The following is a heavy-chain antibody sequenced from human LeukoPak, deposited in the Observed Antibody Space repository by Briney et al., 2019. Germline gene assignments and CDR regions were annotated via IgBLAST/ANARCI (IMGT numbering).Heavy chain of an antibody. V-gene: IGHV3-74*01. CDR2: TNGDGNDI. D-gene: IGHD6-13*01. Sequence: GGSLRLSCAVSGFTLSNSWMHWVRQAPGKGLVWVARTNGDGNDISYADSVKGRFTISRDSAENTLYLQMNSLRVEDTALYYCVRDGAYNAGIDFDYWGQGTLVTVSP. CDR3: VRDGAYNAGIDFDY. J-gene: IGHJ4*02. CDR1: GFTLSNSW.